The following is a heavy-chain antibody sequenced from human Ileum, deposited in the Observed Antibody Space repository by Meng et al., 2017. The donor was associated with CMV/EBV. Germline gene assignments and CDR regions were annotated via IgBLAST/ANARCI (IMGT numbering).Heavy chain of an antibody. V-gene: IGHV3-23*01. J-gene: IGHJ4*02. Sequence: LGPGEAVVQPGGSLSLSSAASGFTFITKVMNWVRQAPGKGLEWVSSITADGITTYDADSVKGRFTISRDNSKNTLYLSMNSLRAEDTAVYYCARRGNYIDYWGQGTLVTVSS. CDR3: ARRGNYIDY. CDR2: ITADGITT. CDR1: GFTFITKV. D-gene: IGHD1-26*01.